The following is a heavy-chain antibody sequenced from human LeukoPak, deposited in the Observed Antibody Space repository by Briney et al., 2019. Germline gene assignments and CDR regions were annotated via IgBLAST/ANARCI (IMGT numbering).Heavy chain of an antibody. CDR3: ARGTGSYYSLGY. V-gene: IGHV3-74*01. CDR2: INTDGSIT. CDR1: GFTFSSYW. Sequence: GGSLRLSCVASGFTFSSYWMHWVRQAPGKGLVWVSRINTDGSITTYADSVKGRFTISRDNAKNTLYLQMDSLRAEDTSMYYCARGTGSYYSLGYWGQGTLVTVSS. J-gene: IGHJ4*02. D-gene: IGHD1-26*01.